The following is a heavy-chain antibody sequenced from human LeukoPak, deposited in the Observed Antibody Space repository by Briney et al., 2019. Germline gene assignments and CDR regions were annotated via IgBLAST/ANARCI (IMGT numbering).Heavy chain of an antibody. CDR1: GGSISSGGYY. CDR2: IYYSGST. CDR3: ARASYYDFWTGYRDKDYYYYMDV. J-gene: IGHJ6*03. Sequence: SETLSLTCTVSGGSISSGGYYWSWIRQHPGKGLEWIGYIYYSGSTYYNPSLKSRVTISVDTSKNQFSLKLSSVTAADTAVYYCARASYYDFWTGYRDKDYYYYMDVWGKGTTVTVSS. V-gene: IGHV4-31*02. D-gene: IGHD3-3*01.